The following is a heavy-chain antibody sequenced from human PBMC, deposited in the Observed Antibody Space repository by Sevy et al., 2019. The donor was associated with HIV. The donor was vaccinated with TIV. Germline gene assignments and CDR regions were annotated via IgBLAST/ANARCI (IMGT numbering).Heavy chain of an antibody. CDR2: IYYSGST. V-gene: IGHV4-59*01. J-gene: IGHJ6*03. D-gene: IGHD7-27*01. CDR1: GGSISSYY. Sequence: SETLSLTCTVSGGSISSYYWSWIRQPPGKGLEWIGYIYYSGSTNYNPSLKSRVTISVDTSKNQSSLKLSSVTAADTAVYYCAREVSVTGDQGYYYYMDVWGKGTTVTVSS. CDR3: AREVSVTGDQGYYYYMDV.